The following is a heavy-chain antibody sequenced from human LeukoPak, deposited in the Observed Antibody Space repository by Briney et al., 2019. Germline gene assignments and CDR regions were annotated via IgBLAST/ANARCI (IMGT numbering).Heavy chain of an antibody. V-gene: IGHV3-23*01. CDR2: ISGSGGST. D-gene: IGHD3-10*01. CDR1: GLTFTNAW. CDR3: AKEWDTMVRGVIMGLRVRYYYGMDV. Sequence: GGSLRLSCVASGLTFTNAWMNWVRQAPGKGLEWVSAISGSGGSTYYADSVKGRFTISRDNSKNTLYLQMNSLRAEDTAVYYCAKEWDTMVRGVIMGLRVRYYYGMDVWGQGTTVTVSS. J-gene: IGHJ6*02.